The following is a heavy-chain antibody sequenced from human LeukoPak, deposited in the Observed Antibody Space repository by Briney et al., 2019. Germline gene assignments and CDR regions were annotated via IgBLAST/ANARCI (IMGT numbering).Heavy chain of an antibody. D-gene: IGHD3-3*01. CDR2: IYSSGNT. V-gene: IGHV4-61*09. CDR1: GGSITSNRHY. J-gene: IGHJ3*02. Sequence: PSETLSLTCTVSGGSITSNRHYWSWIRQPAGKGLEWIGHIYSSGNTKYNPSLKRRLTMSIDSSKNQFSLILTSVTAADTAVYYCARVALITIHENDAFDIWGQGTVVTVSS. CDR3: ARVALITIHENDAFDI.